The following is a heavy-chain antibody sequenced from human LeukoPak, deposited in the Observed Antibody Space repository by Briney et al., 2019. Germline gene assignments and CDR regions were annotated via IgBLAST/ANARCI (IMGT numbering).Heavy chain of an antibody. CDR1: GFTLTSYA. CDR3: ARDPGLRLDY. V-gene: IGHV3-33*01. D-gene: IGHD3-16*01. J-gene: IGHJ4*02. CDR2: IWYDGSNE. Sequence: GRSLRLSCAASGFTLTSYAMHWVRQAPGKGLEWVAVIWYDGSNEYYSDSVKGRFAISRYVSKNTLYLQMNSLRAEDTAVYFCARDPGLRLDYWGQGTLVTVSS.